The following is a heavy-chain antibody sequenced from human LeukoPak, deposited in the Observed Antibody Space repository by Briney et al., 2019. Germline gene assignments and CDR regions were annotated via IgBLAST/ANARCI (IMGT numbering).Heavy chain of an antibody. CDR1: GGSISSYY. CDR3: ARGSRRPPLLIDY. D-gene: IGHD6-25*01. V-gene: IGHV4-59*01. J-gene: IGHJ4*02. Sequence: PSETLSLTCTVSGGSISSYYWSWIRQPPGKGLEWIGYIYYSGSTNYNPSLKSRVTISVDTSKNQFSLKLSSVTAADTAVYYCARGSRRPPLLIDYWGQGTLVTVSS. CDR2: IYYSGST.